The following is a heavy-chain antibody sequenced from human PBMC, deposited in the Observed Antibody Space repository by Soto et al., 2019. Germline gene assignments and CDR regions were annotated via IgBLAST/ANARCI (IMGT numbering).Heavy chain of an antibody. V-gene: IGHV4-39*01. CDR2: VYYSGST. J-gene: IGHJ4*02. D-gene: IGHD5-12*01. CDR3: ARRIVATETFDY. Sequence: PSETLSLTCSVSGGSISSTTNNWGWIRQPPGKGLEWIGSVYYSGSTYYNPSLRSRVTLSVDTSKNQFSLKLDSVTAADTAIYYCARRIVATETFDYWGQGTLVSGSS. CDR1: GGSISSTTNN.